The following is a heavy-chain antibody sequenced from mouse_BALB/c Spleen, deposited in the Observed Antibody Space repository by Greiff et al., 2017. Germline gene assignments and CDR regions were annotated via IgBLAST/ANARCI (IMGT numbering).Heavy chain of an antibody. CDR2: IDPANGNT. CDR1: GFNIKDTY. Sequence: EAQLQQSGAELVKPGASVKLSCTASGFNIKDTYMHWVKQRPEQGLEWIGRIDPANGNTKYDPKFQGKATITADTSSNTAYLQLSSLTSEDTAVYYCARCRYDYYYAMDYWGQGTSVTVSS. J-gene: IGHJ4*01. V-gene: IGHV14-3*02. D-gene: IGHD2-14*01. CDR3: ARCRYDYYYAMDY.